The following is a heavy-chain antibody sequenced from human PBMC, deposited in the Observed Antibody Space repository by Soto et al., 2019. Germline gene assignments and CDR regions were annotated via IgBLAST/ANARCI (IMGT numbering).Heavy chain of an antibody. J-gene: IGHJ4*02. V-gene: IGHV1-18*04. CDR3: ARGGRYSSSSDLTY. CDR2: ISADSGDT. D-gene: IGHD6-6*01. CDR1: GYPFTNYG. Sequence: GPEVKKPGASVKVSCTPSGYPFTNYGVNWVRQAPGQGLEWMGWISADSGDTKYAQKFQGRVTMTTDTSTRTAYMELRSLRFHDSAVYYCARGGRYSSSSDLTYWGQGTLVTVSS.